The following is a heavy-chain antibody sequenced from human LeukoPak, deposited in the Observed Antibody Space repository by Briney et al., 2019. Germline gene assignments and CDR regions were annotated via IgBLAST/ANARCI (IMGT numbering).Heavy chain of an antibody. V-gene: IGHV3-15*01. D-gene: IGHD3-10*01. Sequence: GGSLRLSCAASGFTFSNAWMSWVRQAPGKGLEWVGRIKSKTDGGTTDYAAPVKGRFTISRDDSKNTLYLQMSSLKTEDTAVYYCTTQLLWFGESLGYWGRGTLVTVSS. CDR3: TTQLLWFGESLGY. CDR2: IKSKTDGGTT. CDR1: GFTFSNAW. J-gene: IGHJ4*02.